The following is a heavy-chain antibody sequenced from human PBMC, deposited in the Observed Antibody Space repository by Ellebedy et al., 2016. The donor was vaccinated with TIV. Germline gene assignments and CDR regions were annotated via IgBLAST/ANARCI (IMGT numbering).Heavy chain of an antibody. D-gene: IGHD1-1*01. Sequence: PGGSLRLSCAASGFTFSDYSMNWVRLAPGKGPEWVGRSRNKAKSYTTDYAASVKGRFTISRDDSKNSLYLQMNSLKTEDTAIYYCARDTTSDYWGQGALVTVSS. J-gene: IGHJ4*02. CDR1: GFTFSDYS. CDR2: SRNKAKSYTT. V-gene: IGHV3-72*01. CDR3: ARDTTSDY.